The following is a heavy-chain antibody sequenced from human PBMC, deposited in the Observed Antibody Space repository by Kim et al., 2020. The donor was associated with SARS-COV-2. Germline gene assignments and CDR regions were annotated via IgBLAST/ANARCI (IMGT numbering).Heavy chain of an antibody. CDR1: GFTFTGYA. V-gene: IGHV3-23*01. Sequence: GGSLRLSCTTSGFTFTGYAMSWVRQAPGKGLEWVSSIGGSDGTTYYVDSVKGRFTISRDNSKNTLYLQMSTLRADDTAVYYCMKGGQGLIWYYWGQGTLV. J-gene: IGHJ4*02. CDR3: MKGGQGLIWYY. CDR2: IGGSDGTT. D-gene: IGHD3-10*01.